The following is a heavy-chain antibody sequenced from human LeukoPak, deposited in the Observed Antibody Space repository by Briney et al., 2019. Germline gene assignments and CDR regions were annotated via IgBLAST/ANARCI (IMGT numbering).Heavy chain of an antibody. Sequence: GGSLSLSCAASGFTFSSYAMTWVRQAPGKGLEWVSGISGGNGATYYADSVKGRFTISTDNSKNTLYLQMNSLRVEDTAVYYCAKSYYYGSGSPSPDYWGQGTLVTVSS. J-gene: IGHJ4*02. CDR1: GFTFSSYA. D-gene: IGHD3-10*01. CDR2: ISGGNGAT. CDR3: AKSYYYGSGSPSPDY. V-gene: IGHV3-23*01.